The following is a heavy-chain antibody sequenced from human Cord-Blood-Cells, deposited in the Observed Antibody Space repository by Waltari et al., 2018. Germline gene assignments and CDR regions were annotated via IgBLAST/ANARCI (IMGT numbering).Heavy chain of an antibody. CDR2: INHSGRT. Sequence: QLQESGPGLVKPSETLSLTCTVPGYSISSRYYWGWIRQPPGKGLEWIGSINHSGRTYFSPSLMSRVTRSVDTSKNQFSLELRSVTAADTAVYYCARVNYSNYFDYWGQGTLVTVSS. CDR1: GYSISSRYY. V-gene: IGHV4-38-2*02. D-gene: IGHD4-4*01. CDR3: ARVNYSNYFDY. J-gene: IGHJ4*02.